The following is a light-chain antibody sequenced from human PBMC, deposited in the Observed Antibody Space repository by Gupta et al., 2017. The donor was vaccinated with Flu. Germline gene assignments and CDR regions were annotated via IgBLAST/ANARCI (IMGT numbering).Light chain of an antibody. V-gene: IGLV2-11*01. J-gene: IGLJ2*01. CDR3: CSDASSSTLV. CDR1: SSDVGGYNY. Sequence: HSALTQPRSVSGSPGQSVAISCTGTSSDVGGYNYVSWYQQPAGKAPKLMIYDVSQRPSGVPDRFSGSKSGNTASLTSSGLQAEEEADYYCCSDASSSTLVFGGGTKLTVL. CDR2: DVS.